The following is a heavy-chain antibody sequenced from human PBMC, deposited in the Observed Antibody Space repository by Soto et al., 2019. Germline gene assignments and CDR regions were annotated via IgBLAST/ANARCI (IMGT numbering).Heavy chain of an antibody. CDR2: IYYSGNT. CDR1: GGSISSSSYY. CDR3: SRIPVDTSMIYWLDP. D-gene: IGHD5-18*01. V-gene: IGHV4-61*05. Sequence: SETLSLTCTVSGGSISSSSYYWGWIRRPPGKGLEWIGYIYYSGNTNYNPSLKSRVIISVDTSKNLFSLKLTSVTAADTAVYYCSRIPVDTSMIYWLDPWGQGTLVTVSS. J-gene: IGHJ5*02.